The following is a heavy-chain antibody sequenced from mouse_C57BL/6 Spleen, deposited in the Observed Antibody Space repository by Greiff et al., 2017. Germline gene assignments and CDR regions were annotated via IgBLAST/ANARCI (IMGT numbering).Heavy chain of an antibody. D-gene: IGHD2-3*01. V-gene: IGHV1-76*01. CDR1: GYTFTDSY. CDR3: ARGDGYYGAMDY. J-gene: IGHJ4*01. Sequence: QVQLQQSGAELVRPGASVKLSCKASGYTFTDSYINWVKQRPGQGLEWIARIYPGSGNTYYNEKFKGKATLTAEKSSSTAYMQLSSLTSEDSAVYCCARGDGYYGAMDYWGQGTSVTVSS. CDR2: IYPGSGNT.